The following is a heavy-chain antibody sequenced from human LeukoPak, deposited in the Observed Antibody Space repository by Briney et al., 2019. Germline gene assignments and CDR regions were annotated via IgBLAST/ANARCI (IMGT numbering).Heavy chain of an antibody. V-gene: IGHV3-23*01. CDR3: ARDYSYGYYDILTGYYIGGYYYYYMDV. CDR2: ISGSGGST. D-gene: IGHD3-9*01. Sequence: GGSLRLSCAASGFTFSSYAMSWVRQAPGKGLEWVSAISGSGGSTYYADSVKGRFTISRDNSKNTLYLQMNSLRAEDTAVYYCARDYSYGYYDILTGYYIGGYYYYYMDVWGKGTTVTISS. J-gene: IGHJ6*03. CDR1: GFTFSSYA.